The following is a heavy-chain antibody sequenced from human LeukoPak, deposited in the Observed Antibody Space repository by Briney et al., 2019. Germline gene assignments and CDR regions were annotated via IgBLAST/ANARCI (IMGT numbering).Heavy chain of an antibody. V-gene: IGHV4-31*03. CDR3: ARGGIAVAGNIDY. J-gene: IGHJ4*02. CDR1: GGSISSGGYY. CDR2: IYYSGST. Sequence: SETLSLTCTVSGGSISSGGYYWSWIRQHPGKGLEWIGYIYYSGSTYYNPSLKSRVTISVDTSKNQFSLKLSSVTAADTAVYYCARGGIAVAGNIDYWGQGTLVTVSS. D-gene: IGHD6-19*01.